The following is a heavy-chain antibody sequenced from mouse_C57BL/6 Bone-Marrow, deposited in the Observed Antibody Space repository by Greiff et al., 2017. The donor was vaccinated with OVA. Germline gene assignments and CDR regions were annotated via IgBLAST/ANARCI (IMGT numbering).Heavy chain of an antibody. CDR1: GYTFTSDG. CDR2: IYPRSGNT. CDR3: ARRYYGNSEGFAY. V-gene: IGHV1-81*01. Sequence: QVQLQQSGAELARPGASVKLSCTASGYTFTSDGISWVMQRTGQGLEWIGEIYPRSGNTYYNEKFKGKATLTADKSSSTAYMELRSLTSEDSAVYFCARRYYGNSEGFAYWGQGTLVTVSA. J-gene: IGHJ3*01. D-gene: IGHD1-1*01.